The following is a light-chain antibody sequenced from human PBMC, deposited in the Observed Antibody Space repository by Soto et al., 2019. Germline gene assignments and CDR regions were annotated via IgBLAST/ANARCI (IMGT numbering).Light chain of an antibody. CDR1: QSVSSD. Sequence: ILMTQSPATLSVSPGEKATPSCRASQSVSSDLAWYQQKPGQAPRLLMYGASTRATGVPARFSGSGSGTEFTLTISRLQSEDFAVYYCQQYNNRRTFGQGTKVDIK. CDR3: QQYNNRRT. CDR2: GAS. J-gene: IGKJ1*01. V-gene: IGKV3-15*01.